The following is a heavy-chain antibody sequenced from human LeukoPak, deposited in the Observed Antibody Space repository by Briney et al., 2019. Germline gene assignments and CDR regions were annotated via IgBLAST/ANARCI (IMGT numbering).Heavy chain of an antibody. Sequence: SGTLSLTCIVSGGSISSDNWWSWVRPPPGKGLEWIGEIYHGGSTNYNPSLKSRVTISIDKSKNQFSLNVRYVTAADTAVYYCARDSRPTTWGQGTLVTVSS. CDR1: GGSISSDNW. V-gene: IGHV4-4*02. CDR2: IYHGGST. J-gene: IGHJ4*02. CDR3: ARDSRPTT. D-gene: IGHD4-17*01.